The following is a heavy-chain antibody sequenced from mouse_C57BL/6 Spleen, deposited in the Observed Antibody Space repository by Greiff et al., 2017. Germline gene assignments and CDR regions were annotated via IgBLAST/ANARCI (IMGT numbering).Heavy chain of an antibody. D-gene: IGHD2-4*01. V-gene: IGHV5-9-1*02. CDR3: TREGIYYDYGYAMDY. CDR1: GFTFSSYA. Sequence: EVQGVESGEGLVKPGGSLKLSCAASGFTFSSYAMSWVRQTPEKRLEWVAYISSGGDYIYYADTVKGRFTISRDNARNTLYLQMSSLKSEDTAMYYCTREGIYYDYGYAMDYWGQGTSVTVSS. J-gene: IGHJ4*01. CDR2: ISSGGDYI.